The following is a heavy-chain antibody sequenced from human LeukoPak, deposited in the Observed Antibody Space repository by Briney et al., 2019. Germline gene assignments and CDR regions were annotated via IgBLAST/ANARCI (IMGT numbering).Heavy chain of an antibody. Sequence: GGSLRLSCAASGFTFSSYGMHWVRQAPGKGLEWVAVIWYDGSNKYYADSVKGRFTISRDNSKNTLYLQMNSLGAEDTAVYYCARVRTTVTDYYYYYYMDVWGKGTTVTVSS. D-gene: IGHD4-11*01. V-gene: IGHV3-33*01. CDR3: ARVRTTVTDYYYYYYMDV. CDR1: GFTFSSYG. J-gene: IGHJ6*03. CDR2: IWYDGSNK.